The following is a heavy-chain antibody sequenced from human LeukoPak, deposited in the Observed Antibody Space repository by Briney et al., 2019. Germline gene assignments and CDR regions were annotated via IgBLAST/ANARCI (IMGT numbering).Heavy chain of an antibody. Sequence: ASVKVSCKASGYTFTSYAMHWVRQAPGQRLEWMGWINAGNGNTKYSQKFQGRVTITRDTSPSTAYMELSSLRSEDTAVYYCARSGYCGSSSCYDLYYYYYMDVWGKGTTVTVSS. J-gene: IGHJ6*03. CDR2: INAGNGNT. D-gene: IGHD2-2*01. CDR1: GYTFTSYA. CDR3: ARSGYCGSSSCYDLYYYYYMDV. V-gene: IGHV1-3*01.